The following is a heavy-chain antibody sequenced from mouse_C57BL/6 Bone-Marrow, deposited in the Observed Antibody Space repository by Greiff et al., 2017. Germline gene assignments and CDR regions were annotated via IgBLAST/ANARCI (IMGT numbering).Heavy chain of an antibody. CDR1: GFTFSSYA. J-gene: IGHJ4*01. D-gene: IGHD1-1*01. V-gene: IGHV5-4*01. Sequence: EVQVVESGGGLVKPGGSLKLSCAASGFTFSSYAMSWVRQTPEKRLEWVATISDGGSYTYYPDNVKGRFTISRDNAKNNLYLQMSHLKSEDTAMYYCARESPITTVVAVYYAMDYWGQGTSVTVSS. CDR2: ISDGGSYT. CDR3: ARESPITTVVAVYYAMDY.